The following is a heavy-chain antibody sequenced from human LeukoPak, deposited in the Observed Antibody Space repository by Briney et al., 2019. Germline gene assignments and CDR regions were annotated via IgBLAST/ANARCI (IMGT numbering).Heavy chain of an antibody. Sequence: GGSLRLSCAASGFTFSSYWMSWVRQAPGKGLEWVANIKQDGSEKYYVDSVKGRFTISRDNAKNSLYLQMNSLRAEDAAVYYCARRSRYYDSSGYYYVSPYFDYWGQGTLVTVSS. CDR1: GFTFSSYW. D-gene: IGHD3-22*01. CDR2: IKQDGSEK. CDR3: ARRSRYYDSSGYYYVSPYFDY. V-gene: IGHV3-7*01. J-gene: IGHJ4*02.